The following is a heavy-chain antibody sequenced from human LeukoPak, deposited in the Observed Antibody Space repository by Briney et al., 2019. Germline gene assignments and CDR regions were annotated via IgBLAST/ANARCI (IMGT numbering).Heavy chain of an antibody. CDR2: IYHSGST. CDR1: GDTVNTRRYY. CDR3: ARRDLVKGGFDY. V-gene: IGHV4-39*01. Sequence: SETLSLTCPVSGDTVNTRRYYWGWIRQPPGKGLEWIGSIYHSGSTYYEPSLRSRVTISIDTSRNQFSLNLTSVTTADTALYVCARRDLVKGGFDYWGQGTLVTVSS. J-gene: IGHJ4*02. D-gene: IGHD6-6*01.